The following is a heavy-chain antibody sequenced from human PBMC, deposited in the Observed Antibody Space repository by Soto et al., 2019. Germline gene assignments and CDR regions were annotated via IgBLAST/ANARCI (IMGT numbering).Heavy chain of an antibody. Sequence: EVQLVETGGGLIQPGGSLRLSCAASGFSVSSNYMSWVRQAPGKGLEWVSHIYSGGSAYYADSVKGRFTISRDNSKNTLFLQTNSLRAEDTAVYYCRGSASGKVYWGQGTPVTVSS. CDR1: GFSVSSNY. V-gene: IGHV3-53*02. CDR3: RGSASGKVY. CDR2: IYSGGSA. J-gene: IGHJ4*02.